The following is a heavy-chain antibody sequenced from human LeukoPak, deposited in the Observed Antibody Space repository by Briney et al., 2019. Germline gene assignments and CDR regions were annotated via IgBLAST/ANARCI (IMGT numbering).Heavy chain of an antibody. CDR3: ARVPPYRSGGSCYSVRPYYYYMDV. V-gene: IGHV1-3*03. CDR2: INAGNGNT. J-gene: IGHJ6*03. CDR1: GYSFTSYA. D-gene: IGHD2-15*01. Sequence: ASVKVSCKASGYSFTSYAMHWVRQAPGQRLEWIGWINAGNGNTKYSQEFQGRVTISRDTSASAVYMELSSLRSEDTAVYYCARVPPYRSGGSCYSVRPYYYYMDVWGKGTTVTVSS.